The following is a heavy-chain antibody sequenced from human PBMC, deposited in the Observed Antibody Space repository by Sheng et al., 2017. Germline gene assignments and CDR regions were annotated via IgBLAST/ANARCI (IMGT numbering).Heavy chain of an antibody. J-gene: IGHJ3*02. CDR3: ARDVSDYHDSSGYYGGAFDI. CDR2: IYYSGST. V-gene: IGHV4-39*07. CDR1: GGSISSSSYY. Sequence: QLQLQESGPGLVKPSETLSLTCTVSGGSISSSSYYWGWIRQPPGKGLEWIGSIYYSGSTYYNPSLKSRVTISVDTSKNQFSLKLSSVTAADTAVYYCARDVSDYHDSSGYYGGAFDIWGQGTMVTV. D-gene: IGHD3-22*01.